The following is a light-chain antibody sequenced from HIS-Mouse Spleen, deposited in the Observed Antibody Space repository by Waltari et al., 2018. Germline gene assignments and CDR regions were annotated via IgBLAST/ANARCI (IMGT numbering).Light chain of an antibody. V-gene: IGLV1-51*01. CDR1: SSNIGNNY. CDR3: GTWDSSLSAWV. CDR2: DSN. J-gene: IGLJ3*02. Sequence: QSVLTQPPSVSAAPGQKVTISCSGSSSNIGNNYVSWYQQLPGTAPQLLIYDSNKGPPGIPDRFSGSKSGTSATLGITGLQTGDEADYYCGTWDSSLSAWVFGGGTKLTVL.